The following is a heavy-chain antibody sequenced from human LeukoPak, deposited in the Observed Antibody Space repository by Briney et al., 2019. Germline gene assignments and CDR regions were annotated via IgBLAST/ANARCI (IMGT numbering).Heavy chain of an antibody. CDR3: ARGRLYCSGGSCYSCWFDP. J-gene: IGHJ5*02. D-gene: IGHD2-15*01. V-gene: IGHV4-30-2*01. CDR1: GCSISSGGYS. Sequence: SETLSLTCAVSGCSISSGGYSWSWIRQPPGKGLEGMGYIYHSGSTYYNPSLKSRVTISVDRSKNQFSLKLSSVTAADTAVYYCARGRLYCSGGSCYSCWFDPWGQGTLVTVSS. CDR2: IYHSGST.